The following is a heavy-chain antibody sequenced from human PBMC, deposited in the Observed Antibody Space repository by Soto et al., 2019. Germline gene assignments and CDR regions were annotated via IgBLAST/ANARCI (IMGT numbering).Heavy chain of an antibody. D-gene: IGHD3-9*01. Sequence: SETLSLTCSVSGCSISSDSYYWGWIRQSPEKGLEWIASISYSGSTYYTPSLKSRVTISVDTSKSQFSLKLSSVTAADTAIYYCVRFWPPPGYNILTVYTDAFDYWGQGILVTVSS. CDR3: VRFWPPPGYNILTVYTDAFDY. V-gene: IGHV4-39*01. CDR2: ISYSGST. CDR1: GCSISSDSYY. J-gene: IGHJ4*02.